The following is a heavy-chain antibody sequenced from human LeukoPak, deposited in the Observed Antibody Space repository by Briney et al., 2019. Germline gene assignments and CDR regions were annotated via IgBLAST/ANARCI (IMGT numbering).Heavy chain of an antibody. J-gene: IGHJ4*02. CDR1: AGSISRYY. V-gene: IGHV4-59*01. CDR3: AREYHYYDTRGYYYFDY. D-gene: IGHD3-22*01. Sequence: AETLSLTCSVSAGSISRYYWSWIRQPPGKGLEWIGYSYYSGSTDYNPSLKSRVTISLDTSKNQFSLKLIPVTAADTAVYYCAREYHYYDTRGYYYFDYWGQGTLVTVSS. CDR2: SYYSGST.